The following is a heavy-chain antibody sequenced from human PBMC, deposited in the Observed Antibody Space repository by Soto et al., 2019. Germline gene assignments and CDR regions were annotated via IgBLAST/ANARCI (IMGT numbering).Heavy chain of an antibody. CDR1: GYSISSGYY. J-gene: IGHJ4*02. CDR2: IYHSGST. V-gene: IGHV4-38-2*02. Sequence: SETLSLTCTVSGYSISSGYYWGWIRQPPGKGLEWIGSIYHSGSTYYNPSLKSRVTISVDTSKNQFSLKLSFLTAADTAVYYCARESEESSSTFDYWGQGTLVTVSS. D-gene: IGHD6-13*01. CDR3: ARESEESSSTFDY.